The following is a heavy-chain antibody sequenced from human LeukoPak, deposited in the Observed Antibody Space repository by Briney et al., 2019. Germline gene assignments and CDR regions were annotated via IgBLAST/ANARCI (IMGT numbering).Heavy chain of an antibody. CDR1: GLTVSTNY. D-gene: IGHD3-22*01. Sequence: GGSLRLSCAASGLTVSTNYMTWVRQAPGKGLEWISIIHSDGSTYYADSVKGRFTISRDNYKNTLYLQMNSLRGEDTAMYYCARDLDYFDSSGSHRRRNYFDYWGQGTLVTVSS. J-gene: IGHJ4*02. V-gene: IGHV3-53*01. CDR2: IHSDGST. CDR3: ARDLDYFDSSGSHRRRNYFDY.